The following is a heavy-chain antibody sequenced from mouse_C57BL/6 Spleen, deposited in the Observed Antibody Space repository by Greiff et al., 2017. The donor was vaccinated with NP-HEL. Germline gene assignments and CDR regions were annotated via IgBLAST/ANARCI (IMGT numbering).Heavy chain of an antibody. J-gene: IGHJ1*03. CDR3: ARRGYGSSYADWYFDV. V-gene: IGHV1-69*01. Sequence: QVHVKQPGAELVMPGASVKLSCKASGYTFTSYWMHWVKQRPGQGLEWIGEIDPSDSYTNYNQKFKGKSTLTVDKSSSTAYMQLSSLTSEDSAVYYCARRGYGSSYADWYFDVWGTGTTVTVSS. CDR2: IDPSDSYT. CDR1: GYTFTSYW. D-gene: IGHD1-1*01.